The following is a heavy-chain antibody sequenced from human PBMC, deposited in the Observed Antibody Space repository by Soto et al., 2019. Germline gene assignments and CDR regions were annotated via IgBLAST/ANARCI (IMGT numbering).Heavy chain of an antibody. Sequence: QVQLVESGGGVVQPGRSLRLSCAASGFTFSSYAMHWVHRAPGKGLEWMAVMSYDGSNKYYADSVKGRFTISRDNSKNPLYLQMNSVRPEDTALYYCARDGGAYWGQGTLVIVSS. CDR1: GFTFSSYA. V-gene: IGHV3-30-3*01. J-gene: IGHJ4*02. CDR2: MSYDGSNK. D-gene: IGHD3-16*01. CDR3: ARDGGAY.